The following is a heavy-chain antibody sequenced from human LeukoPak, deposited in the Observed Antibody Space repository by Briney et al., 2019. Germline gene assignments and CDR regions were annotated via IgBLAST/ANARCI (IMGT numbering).Heavy chain of an antibody. Sequence: GGSLRLSCAASGFTFSNYAMSWVRQAPGKGLEWVSGISDSGGSTHCTDSVRGRFTISRDNSKNTVCLQMNSLRAEDTAVYYCARDPYDSGSFDHWGQGTLVTVSS. CDR2: ISDSGGST. CDR1: GFTFSNYA. V-gene: IGHV3-23*01. J-gene: IGHJ4*02. D-gene: IGHD3-10*01. CDR3: ARDPYDSGSFDH.